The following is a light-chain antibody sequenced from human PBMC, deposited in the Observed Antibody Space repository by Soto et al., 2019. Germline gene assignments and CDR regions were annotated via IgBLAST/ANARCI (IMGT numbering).Light chain of an antibody. V-gene: IGKV1-39*01. J-gene: IGKJ5*01. CDR3: QQSYSTPIT. Sequence: DIHITHSPSSLSSSVLYIFTMTCLASQSISSYLNWYQQKPGKAPKLLIYAASSLQSGVPLRFSGSGSGTDFTLTISSLQPEDFATYYCQQSYSTPITFGQGTRLEIK. CDR1: QSISSY. CDR2: AAS.